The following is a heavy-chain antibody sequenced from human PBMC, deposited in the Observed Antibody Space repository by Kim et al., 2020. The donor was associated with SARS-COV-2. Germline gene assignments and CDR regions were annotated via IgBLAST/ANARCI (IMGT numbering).Heavy chain of an antibody. Sequence: MYYADSVKGRCTSSRDNAKNSLYLQMNSLRAEDTAVYYCARDQGIGYYFDYWGQGTLVTVSS. D-gene: IGHD6-13*01. CDR2: M. V-gene: IGHV3-21*01. J-gene: IGHJ4*02. CDR3: ARDQGIGYYFDY.